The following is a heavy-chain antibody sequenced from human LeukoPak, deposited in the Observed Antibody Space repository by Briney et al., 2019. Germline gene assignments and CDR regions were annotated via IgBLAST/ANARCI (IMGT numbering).Heavy chain of an antibody. CDR3: ARISGDYVGKSDY. Sequence: GGSLRLSCVASGFIFSNYGMHWVRQAPGQGLEWVAMIWFDGTREDYADSVKGRFTISRDNSKNTLYLQMNSLRAEDTAVYYCARISGDYVGKSDYWGQGTLVTVSS. D-gene: IGHD2-21*02. J-gene: IGHJ4*02. CDR2: IWFDGTRE. CDR1: GFIFSNYG. V-gene: IGHV3-33*01.